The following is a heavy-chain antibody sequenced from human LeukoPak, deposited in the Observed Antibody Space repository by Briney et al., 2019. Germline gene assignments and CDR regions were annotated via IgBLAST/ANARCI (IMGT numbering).Heavy chain of an antibody. J-gene: IGHJ5*02. V-gene: IGHV1-3*01. CDR2: INAGNGNT. CDR3: AREGGSTIATYNWFDP. CDR1: EYTFTSYA. Sequence: ASVTVSCTASEYTFTSYAMHWVRQAPGQRLEWMGWINAGNGNTKYSQKFQGRVTITADESTSTAYMELSSLRSEDTAVYYCAREGGSTIATYNWFDPWGQGTLVTVSS. D-gene: IGHD5/OR15-5a*01.